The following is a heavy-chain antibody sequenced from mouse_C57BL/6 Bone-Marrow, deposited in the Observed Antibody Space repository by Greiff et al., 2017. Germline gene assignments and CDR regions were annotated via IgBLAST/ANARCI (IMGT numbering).Heavy chain of an antibody. CDR3: ARCRSSWFAD. V-gene: IGHV1-81*01. J-gene: IGHJ3*01. CDR1: GYTFTRSG. D-gene: IGHD6-1*01. Sequence: QVQLQQSGAELARPGASVKLSCKASGYTFTRSGISWVKQSTGQGLEWIGEIYPRSGNTYYNEQFKGKATLTADKSSSTAYMELRSLTSEDSAVYFCARCRSSWFADWGQGTLVTVSA. CDR2: IYPRSGNT.